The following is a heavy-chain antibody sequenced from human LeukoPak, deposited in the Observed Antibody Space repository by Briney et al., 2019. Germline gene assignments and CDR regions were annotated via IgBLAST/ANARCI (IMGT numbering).Heavy chain of an antibody. CDR1: GGTFTSYA. V-gene: IGHV1-69*05. CDR2: IIPIFGTA. J-gene: IGHJ3*02. D-gene: IGHD3-3*01. CDR3: ARVSTFGVVDALDI. Sequence: GASVKVSCKASGGTFTSYAISWVRQAPGQGLEWMGGIIPIFGTANYAQKFQGRVTITTDESTSTAYMELSSLRSEDTAVYYCARVSTFGVVDALDIWGQGTMVTVSS.